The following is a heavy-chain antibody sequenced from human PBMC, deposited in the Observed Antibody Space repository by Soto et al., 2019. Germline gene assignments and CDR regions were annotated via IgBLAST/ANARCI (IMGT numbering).Heavy chain of an antibody. V-gene: IGHV3-15*07. CDR2: IKSKTDGGTT. D-gene: IGHD1-26*01. Sequence: EVQLVESGGGLVEPGGSLRLSCAASGFNFINAWMHWVRQAPGKGLEWVGRIKSKTDGGTTDYAAPVKGRFIISRDDSKNTLYLQINSLKMEDTAVYYSSALGVWGQGTTVTVSS. CDR1: GFNFINAW. CDR3: SALGV. J-gene: IGHJ6*02.